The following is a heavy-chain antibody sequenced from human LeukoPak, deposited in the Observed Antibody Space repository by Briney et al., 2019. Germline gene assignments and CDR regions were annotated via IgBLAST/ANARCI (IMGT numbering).Heavy chain of an antibody. D-gene: IGHD3-3*01. J-gene: IGHJ4*02. V-gene: IGHV3-15*01. CDR2: IKSKIDGGTI. Sequence: GGSLRLSCAASGFTFSSYSMNWVRQAPGKGLEWVGRIKSKIDGGTIDYAAPVKGRFTISRDDSKNTMYLQMNSLKIEDTAVYYCTTSLTSGYYIDNWGQGTLVTVSS. CDR1: GFTFSSYS. CDR3: TTSLTSGYYIDN.